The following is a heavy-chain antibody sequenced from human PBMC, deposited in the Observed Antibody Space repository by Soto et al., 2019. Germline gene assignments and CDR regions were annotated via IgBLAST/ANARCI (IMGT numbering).Heavy chain of an antibody. D-gene: IGHD5-12*01. CDR2: IFSSGST. CDR1: GGSINTFY. Sequence: SETLSLTCTVSGGSINTFYWSWVRQPAGKGLEWIGRIFSSGSTSFNPSLESRVAMSVDTSKNHFSLNLSSVTAADMAVYYCAREGSYSAYNFAHGIQLWSFDFWGQGTLVTVSS. V-gene: IGHV4-4*07. CDR3: AREGSYSAYNFAHGIQLWSFDF. J-gene: IGHJ4*02.